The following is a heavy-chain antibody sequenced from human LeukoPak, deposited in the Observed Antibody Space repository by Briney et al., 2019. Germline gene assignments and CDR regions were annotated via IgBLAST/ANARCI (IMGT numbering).Heavy chain of an antibody. CDR1: GGSISSGGYY. CDR2: IYYSGGT. D-gene: IGHD3-22*01. J-gene: IGHJ4*02. V-gene: IGHV4-30-4*01. Sequence: TQTLSLTCTVSGGSISSGGYYWSWIRQPPGKGLEWIGYIYYSGGTYYNPSLKSRVTISADTSKSQFSLRLTSVTAADTAVYYCANFYDTSGFGYWGQGTLVTVSS. CDR3: ANFYDTSGFGY.